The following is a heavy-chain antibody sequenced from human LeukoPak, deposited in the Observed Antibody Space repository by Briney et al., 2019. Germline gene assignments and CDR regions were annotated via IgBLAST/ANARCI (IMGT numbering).Heavy chain of an antibody. V-gene: IGHV3-48*03. Sequence: PGGSLRLSCAASGFTFSSYEMNWVRQAPGKGLEWVSYISSSGSTIYYADSVKGRFTISRDNAKNSLYLQMSSLRAEDTAVYYCARVSYYYDSSGYSGYYYYYDMDVWGQGTTVTVSS. CDR2: ISSSGSTI. CDR3: ARVSYYYDSSGYSGYYYYYDMDV. D-gene: IGHD3-22*01. J-gene: IGHJ6*02. CDR1: GFTFSSYE.